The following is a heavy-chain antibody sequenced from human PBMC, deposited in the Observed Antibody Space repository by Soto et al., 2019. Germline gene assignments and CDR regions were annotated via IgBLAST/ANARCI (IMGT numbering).Heavy chain of an antibody. J-gene: IGHJ4*02. CDR1: GFVFRNYA. CDR2: MSYDGSNH. D-gene: IGHD4-17*01. CDR3: AREDCGVVYFDW. Sequence: PGGSLRLSCAASGFVFRNYAMHWVRQAPGKGLEWVAVMSYDGSNHYYADSVKGRFTISRDNSKNTLFLQMNSLSAEDTAVYYCAREDCGVVYFDWWGQGTQVTVSS. V-gene: IGHV3-30-3*01.